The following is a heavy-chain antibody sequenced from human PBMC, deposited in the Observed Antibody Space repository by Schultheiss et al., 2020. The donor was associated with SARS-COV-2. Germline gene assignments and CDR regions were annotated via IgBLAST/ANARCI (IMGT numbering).Heavy chain of an antibody. Sequence: ASVKVSCKASGYTFTGYYMHWVRQAPGQGLEWMGRINPNSGGTNYAQKFQGRVTMTRDTSISTAYMELRSLRSDDTAVYYCARDSYSSSSNLDYWGQGTLVTVSS. D-gene: IGHD6-6*01. CDR3: ARDSYSSSSNLDY. J-gene: IGHJ4*02. CDR2: INPNSGGT. V-gene: IGHV1-2*06. CDR1: GYTFTGYY.